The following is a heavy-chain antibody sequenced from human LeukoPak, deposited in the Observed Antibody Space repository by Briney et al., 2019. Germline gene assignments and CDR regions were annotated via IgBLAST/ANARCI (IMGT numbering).Heavy chain of an antibody. CDR1: GFTFSSYW. CDR3: AKAASSSWPSYYYGMDV. V-gene: IGHV3-23*01. J-gene: IGHJ6*02. D-gene: IGHD6-13*01. CDR2: ITGSGGNT. Sequence: PGGSLRLSCAASGFTFSSYWMNWVRQAPGMGLEWVSVITGSGGNTYYADSVKGRFTISKDDSKNTVYLQMSSLRVDDTAVYYCAKAASSSWPSYYYGMDVWGQGTTVIVSS.